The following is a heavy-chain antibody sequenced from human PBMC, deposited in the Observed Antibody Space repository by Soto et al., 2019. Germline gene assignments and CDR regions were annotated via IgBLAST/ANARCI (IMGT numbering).Heavy chain of an antibody. V-gene: IGHV4-59*01. Sequence: KPSETLSLTCNGSGASIYTYYWNWIRQSPGKGLEWIGYISDGGSTNYNPSLESRVTISLDTSKNQFSLKLSSVIAADTAVYYCARAYGGFDNGLDVWGQGTAVTVSS. CDR3: ARAYGGFDNGLDV. J-gene: IGHJ6*02. CDR1: GASIYTYY. CDR2: ISDGGST. D-gene: IGHD5-12*01.